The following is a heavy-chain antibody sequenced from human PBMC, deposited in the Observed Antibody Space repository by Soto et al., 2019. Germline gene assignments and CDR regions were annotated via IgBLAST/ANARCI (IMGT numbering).Heavy chain of an antibody. CDR1: GFTFSTYN. Sequence: EVQVVESGGVLVQPGGSLRLSCEGSGFTFSTYNMDWVRQAPGKGLEWVSYMSNTGRTIFYADSVRGRFTISRDNAKNALFLQMNSLRDEDTAVYYCARDGNRGYDMDVWGQGPRSPSP. J-gene: IGHJ6*02. CDR2: MSNTGRTI. V-gene: IGHV3-48*02. CDR3: ARDGNRGYDMDV.